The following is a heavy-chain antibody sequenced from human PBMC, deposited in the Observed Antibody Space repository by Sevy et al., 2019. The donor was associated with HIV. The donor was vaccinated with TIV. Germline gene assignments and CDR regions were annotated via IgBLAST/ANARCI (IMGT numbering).Heavy chain of an antibody. CDR1: GFTFSSYA. CDR3: AKDLIAVAGTPNCFDP. D-gene: IGHD6-19*01. V-gene: IGHV3-23*01. CDR2: ISGSGGST. J-gene: IGHJ5*02. Sequence: GGSLRLSCAASGFTFSSYAMSWVRQAPGKGLEWVSAISGSGGSTYYADSVKGRFTMSRDNSKNTLYLQMNSLRAQDTAVYYCAKDLIAVAGTPNCFDPWGQGTLVTVSS.